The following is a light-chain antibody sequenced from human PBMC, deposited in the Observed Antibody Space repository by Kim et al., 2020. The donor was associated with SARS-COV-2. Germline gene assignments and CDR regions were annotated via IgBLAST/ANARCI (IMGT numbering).Light chain of an antibody. CDR1: QSVLYSSNNKNY. J-gene: IGKJ4*01. CDR3: QQYYNTPLT. V-gene: IGKV4-1*01. CDR2: WAS. Sequence: DIVMTQSPDSLAVSLGERATINCKSSQSVLYSSNNKNYLAWYQQKPGQPPKLLIYWASTRESGVPDRFSGSGSGTDFTLTISSLQAEDVAVYYCQQYYNTPLTFGGGTKLDI.